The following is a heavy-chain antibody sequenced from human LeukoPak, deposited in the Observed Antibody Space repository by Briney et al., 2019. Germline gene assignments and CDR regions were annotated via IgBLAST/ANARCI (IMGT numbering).Heavy chain of an antibody. CDR1: XXSISSSSFF. CDR3: ARHVGYSGFDLAIGAFDI. V-gene: IGHV4-39*01. CDR2: IYYSGTT. Sequence: SETXXLXXXXXXXSISSSSFFWGWIRQPPGKGLEWMGRIYYSGTTYYTPSLKSRVTISVDTSKNQFSLKLSSVTAADTAVYYCARHVGYSGFDLAIGAFDIWGQGTMVTVSS. J-gene: IGHJ3*02. D-gene: IGHD5-12*01.